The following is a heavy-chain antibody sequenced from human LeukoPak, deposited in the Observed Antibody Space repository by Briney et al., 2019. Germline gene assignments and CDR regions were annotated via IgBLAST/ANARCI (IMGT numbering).Heavy chain of an antibody. Sequence: SETLSLTCTVSGDSVLSNNYYWAWIRQPPGEGLEWIGSDNSGGTSYYNPSLNSRFTISFDTSKNQFSLKVTSVTAADTAMYYCARVARRDGYKIDFWGQGSLVTVSS. D-gene: IGHD5-24*01. CDR2: DNSGGTS. V-gene: IGHV4-39*07. CDR3: ARVARRDGYKIDF. CDR1: GDSVLSNNYY. J-gene: IGHJ4*02.